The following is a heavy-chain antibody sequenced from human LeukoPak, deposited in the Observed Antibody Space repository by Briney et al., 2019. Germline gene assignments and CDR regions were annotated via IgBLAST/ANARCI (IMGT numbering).Heavy chain of an antibody. CDR1: GFIFSSYA. Sequence: GRSLRLSCAASGFIFSSYAMHWVRQAPGKGLEWVAVISYDGSNKYYADSVKGRFTISRDNSKNTLYLQMNSLRAEDTAVYYCARDLRPPWAALDYWGQGTLVTVSS. CDR2: ISYDGSNK. V-gene: IGHV3-30-3*01. CDR3: ARDLRPPWAALDY. D-gene: IGHD3-16*01. J-gene: IGHJ4*02.